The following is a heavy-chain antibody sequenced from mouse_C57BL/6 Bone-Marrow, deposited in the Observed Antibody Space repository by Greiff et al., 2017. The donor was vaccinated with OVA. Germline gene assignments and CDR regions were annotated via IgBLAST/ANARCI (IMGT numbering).Heavy chain of an antibody. D-gene: IGHD1-1*01. Sequence: VQLQQSGAELVKPGASVKMSCKASGYTFTSYWITWVKQRPGQGLEWIGDIYPGSGSTNYNEKFKSKATLTVDTSSSTAYMQLSSLTSEDSAVYYCARESTTVVPDYFEYWGQGTTLTVSS. CDR3: ARESTTVVPDYFEY. V-gene: IGHV1-55*01. J-gene: IGHJ2*01. CDR2: IYPGSGST. CDR1: GYTFTSYW.